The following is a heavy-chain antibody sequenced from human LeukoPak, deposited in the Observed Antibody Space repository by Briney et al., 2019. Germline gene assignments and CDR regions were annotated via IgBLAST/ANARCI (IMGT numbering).Heavy chain of an antibody. CDR1: GFTFSNYA. Sequence: TGGSLRLSCAASGFTFSNYAMSWVRQAPRKGLEWVSTISGTGASTYYTNSVKGRFTVSRDRSKNTLYLQMNSLRAEDTAIYYCAKDLEYGGNSGSNYWGQGTLVTVSS. J-gene: IGHJ4*02. D-gene: IGHD4-23*01. CDR3: AKDLEYGGNSGSNY. CDR2: ISGTGAST. V-gene: IGHV3-23*01.